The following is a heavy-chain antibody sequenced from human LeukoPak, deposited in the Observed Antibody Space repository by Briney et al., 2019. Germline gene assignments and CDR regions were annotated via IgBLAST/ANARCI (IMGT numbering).Heavy chain of an antibody. CDR2: ISGSGGST. CDR1: GFTFSSYA. D-gene: IGHD3-9*01. J-gene: IGHJ4*02. CDR3: AKLKSYDILTGYHDY. V-gene: IGHV3-23*01. Sequence: PGGSLRLSCAASGFTFSSYAMSWVRQAPGKGLEWVSAISGSGGSTYYADSVKGRFTISRDNSKNTLYLQMNSLRAEDTAIYYCAKLKSYDILTGYHDYWGQGTLVTVSS.